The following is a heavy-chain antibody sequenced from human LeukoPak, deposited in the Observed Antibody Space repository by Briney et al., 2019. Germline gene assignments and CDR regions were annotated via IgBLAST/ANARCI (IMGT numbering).Heavy chain of an antibody. CDR1: GGSISSSSYY. J-gene: IGHJ4*02. V-gene: IGHV4-39*07. Sequence: PSETLSLTCTVSGGSISSSSYYWGWIRQPPGKGLEWIGSIYYSGSTYYNPSLKSRVTISVDTSKNQFSLKLSSVTAADTAVYYCASSSPVLLWFGELLQGYYFDYWGQGTLVTVSS. CDR3: ASSSPVLLWFGELLQGYYFDY. D-gene: IGHD3-10*01. CDR2: IYYSGST.